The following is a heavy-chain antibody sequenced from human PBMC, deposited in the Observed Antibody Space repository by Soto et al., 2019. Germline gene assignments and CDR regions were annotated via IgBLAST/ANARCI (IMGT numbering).Heavy chain of an antibody. Sequence: QVQLVQSGAEVKKPGSSVKVSCKASGGTFSSYAISWVRQAPGKGLEWMGGFIPIFGTANYAQKFQGRVTITADESTSTAYMELSRLRSEDTAVYYCARREKGTTGYYGMDVWGQGTTVTVSS. CDR1: GGTFSSYA. CDR2: FIPIFGTA. J-gene: IGHJ6*02. V-gene: IGHV1-69*12. CDR3: ARREKGTTGYYGMDV. D-gene: IGHD1-1*01.